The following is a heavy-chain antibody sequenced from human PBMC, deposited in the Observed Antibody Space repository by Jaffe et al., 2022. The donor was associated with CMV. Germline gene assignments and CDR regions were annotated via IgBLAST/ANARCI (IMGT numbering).Heavy chain of an antibody. CDR3: ARDQDWGSTSRRSREGYDAFDI. CDR2: ISSSGSTI. J-gene: IGHJ3*02. D-gene: IGHD2-2*01. Sequence: EVQLVESGGGLVQPGGSLRLSCAASGFTFSSYEMNWVRQAPGKGLEWVSYISSSGSTIYYADSVKGRFTISRDNAKNSLYLQMNSLRAEDTAVYYCARDQDWGSTSRRSREGYDAFDIWGQGTMVTVSS. CDR1: GFTFSSYE. V-gene: IGHV3-48*03.